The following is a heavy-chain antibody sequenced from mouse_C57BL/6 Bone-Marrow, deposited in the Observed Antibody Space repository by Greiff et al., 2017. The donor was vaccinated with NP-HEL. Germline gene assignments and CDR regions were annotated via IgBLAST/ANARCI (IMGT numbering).Heavy chain of an antibody. Sequence: QVQLKESGAELVKPGASVKISCKASGYEFSNYWMNWVKQRPGKGLEWIGQIYPGDGDTNYNGKFKDKATLTADKSSSTAYMQLSRLTSEDSAVDFCARGAYWGQGTLVTVSA. V-gene: IGHV1-80*01. CDR2: IYPGDGDT. CDR1: GYEFSNYW. CDR3: ARGAY. J-gene: IGHJ3*01.